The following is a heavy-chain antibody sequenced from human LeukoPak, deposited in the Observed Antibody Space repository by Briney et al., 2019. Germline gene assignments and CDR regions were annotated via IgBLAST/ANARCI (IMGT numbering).Heavy chain of an antibody. CDR1: GGTFSSYA. Sequence: GASVKVSCKASGGTFSSYAISWVRQAPGQGLEWMGRIIPILGIANYAQKFQGRVTITADKSTSTAYMELRSLRSEDTAVYYCARDTLDDGYNYWGQGTLVTVSS. J-gene: IGHJ4*02. V-gene: IGHV1-69*04. CDR2: IIPILGIA. D-gene: IGHD5-24*01. CDR3: ARDTLDDGYNY.